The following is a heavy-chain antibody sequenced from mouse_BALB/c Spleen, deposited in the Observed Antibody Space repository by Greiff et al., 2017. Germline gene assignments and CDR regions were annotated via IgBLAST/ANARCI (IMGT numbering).Heavy chain of an antibody. CDR3: ARANYFDY. Sequence: EVKLQESGGGLVQPGGSLRLSCATSGFTFTDYYMSWVRQPPGKALEWLGFIRNKANGYTTEYSASVKGRFTISRDNSQSILYLQMNTLRAEDSATYYCARANYFDYWGQGTTLTVSS. V-gene: IGHV7-3*02. CDR2: IRNKANGYTT. CDR1: GFTFTDYY. J-gene: IGHJ2*01.